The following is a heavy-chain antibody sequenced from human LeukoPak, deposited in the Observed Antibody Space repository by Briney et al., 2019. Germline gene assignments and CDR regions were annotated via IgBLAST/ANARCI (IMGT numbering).Heavy chain of an antibody. CDR1: GGSVSSYY. D-gene: IGHD3-9*01. V-gene: IGHV4-59*02. CDR2: IYYSGST. CDR3: ARGPQYYDVLTGYSPRYYGMDV. J-gene: IGHJ6*02. Sequence: SETLSLTCTVSGGSVSSYYWSWLPQPPGKGLEGIGYIYYSGSTNYNPSLKSRVTISVDTSKNQFSLKLSSVTAADTAVYYCARGPQYYDVLTGYSPRYYGMDVWGQGTTVTVSS.